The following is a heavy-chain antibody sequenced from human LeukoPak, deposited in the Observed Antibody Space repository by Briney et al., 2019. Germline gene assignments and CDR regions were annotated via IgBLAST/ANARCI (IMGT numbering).Heavy chain of an antibody. V-gene: IGHV3-11*04. D-gene: IGHD2-2*01. CDR1: GFTFSDYY. CDR3: ARAVLIPAALDY. Sequence: PGGSLRLSCAASGFTFSDYYMGWIRQAPGKGLEWVSYITSSGSTVYYADSVKGRFTISRDNAKNSLSLQMNSLRAEDTAVYYCARAVLIPAALDYWGQGTLVTVSS. J-gene: IGHJ4*02. CDR2: ITSSGSTV.